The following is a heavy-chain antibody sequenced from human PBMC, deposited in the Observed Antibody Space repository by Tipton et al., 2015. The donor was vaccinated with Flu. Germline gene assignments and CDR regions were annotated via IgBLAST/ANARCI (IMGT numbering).Heavy chain of an antibody. D-gene: IGHD5-12*01. Sequence: LRLSCTASGGSISSYYWSWIRQPAGKGLEWIGRIYTSGSTNYNPSLKSRVTMSVDTSKNQFSLKLSSVTAADTAVYYCARGGYSGYDRYYFDYWGQGTLVTVSS. CDR3: ARGGYSGYDRYYFDY. CDR2: IYTSGST. V-gene: IGHV4-4*07. CDR1: GGSISSYY. J-gene: IGHJ4*02.